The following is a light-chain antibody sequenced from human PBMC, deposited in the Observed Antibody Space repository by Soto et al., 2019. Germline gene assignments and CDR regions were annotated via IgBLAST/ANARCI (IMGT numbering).Light chain of an antibody. J-gene: IGKJ3*01. Sequence: DIQMTQSPSSLSASVGDRVTITCRASQGISNSLAWYQQRPGKVPKLLIFAASTLHSGVPSRFSGSGSGTDFTLTISSLQPEDVATYYCQKDNSVPVTFGPGTKVDLK. V-gene: IGKV1-27*01. CDR3: QKDNSVPVT. CDR2: AAS. CDR1: QGISNS.